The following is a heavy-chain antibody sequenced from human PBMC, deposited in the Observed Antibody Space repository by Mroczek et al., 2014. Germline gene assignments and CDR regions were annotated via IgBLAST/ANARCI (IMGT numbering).Heavy chain of an antibody. CDR2: INPNSGGT. J-gene: IGHJ4*02. V-gene: IGHV1-2*02. Sequence: QVQLVQSGAEVKKPGASVKVSCKASGYTFTGYYMHWVRQAPGQGLEWMGWINPNSGGTNYAQKFQGRVTMTRDTSISTAYMELSRLRSDDTAVYYCARDSCSSTSCSTSGEYYFDYWAREPLVTRLL. CDR1: GYTFTGYY. D-gene: IGHD2-2*01. CDR3: ARDSCSSTSCSTSGEYYFDY.